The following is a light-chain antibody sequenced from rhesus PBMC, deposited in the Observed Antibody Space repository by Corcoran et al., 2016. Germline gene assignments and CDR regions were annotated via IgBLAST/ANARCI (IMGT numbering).Light chain of an antibody. V-gene: IGKV1-22*01. J-gene: IGKJ1*01. CDR3: QAYARSPWA. CDR1: QSISSW. CDR2: HAS. Sequence: DIQMTQSPSSLSASVGDTVTITCRASQSISSWLAWYQPKPGKVPNLLIYHASTLQNGVPSRFIGNGSGTDFALIISSLQSEDFATYYCQAYARSPWAFGPGTKVEIK.